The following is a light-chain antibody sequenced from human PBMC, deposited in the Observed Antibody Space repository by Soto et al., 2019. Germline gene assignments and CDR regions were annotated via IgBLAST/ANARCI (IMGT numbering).Light chain of an antibody. CDR1: QSVSIY. CDR2: DAF. J-gene: IGKJ4*01. V-gene: IGKV3-11*01. CDR3: QHRYNWPPLT. Sequence: DIVLTQSPATLSLSPGERATLSCRASQSVSIYLAWYQQKPGQAPRLLIYDAFNRATGIPPRFSGSGSGTDFTLTISSLEPEDFAVYYCQHRYNWPPLTFGGGTKVEIK.